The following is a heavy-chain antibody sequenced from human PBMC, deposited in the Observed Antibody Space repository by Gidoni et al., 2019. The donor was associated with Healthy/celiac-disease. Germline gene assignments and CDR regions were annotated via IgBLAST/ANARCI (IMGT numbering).Heavy chain of an antibody. V-gene: IGHV4-61*02. D-gene: IGHD5-12*01. CDR1: GGSLSSGSYY. CDR3: ARALRDGYNYFDY. J-gene: IGHJ4*02. Sequence: QVQLQESGPGLVKPSQTLSLTCTVSGGSLSSGSYYWSWIRQPAGKGLEWIGRIYTSGSTNYNPSLKSRVTISVDTSKNQFSLKLSSVTAADTAVYYCARALRDGYNYFDYWGQGTLVTVSS. CDR2: IYTSGST.